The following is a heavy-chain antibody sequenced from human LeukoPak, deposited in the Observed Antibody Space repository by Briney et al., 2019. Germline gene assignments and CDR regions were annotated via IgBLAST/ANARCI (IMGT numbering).Heavy chain of an antibody. J-gene: IGHJ4*02. V-gene: IGHV3-23*01. CDR1: GFTFRSYG. Sequence: GGSLRLSCAASGFTFRSYGMNWVRQAPGKGLEWVSSISDSGGDTYYADSVKGRFTIFRDNSKNILYLQMNSLRAEDTAVYYCAKVAFGGYVGIDYWGQGTLVTVSS. D-gene: IGHD5-12*01. CDR2: ISDSGGDT. CDR3: AKVAFGGYVGIDY.